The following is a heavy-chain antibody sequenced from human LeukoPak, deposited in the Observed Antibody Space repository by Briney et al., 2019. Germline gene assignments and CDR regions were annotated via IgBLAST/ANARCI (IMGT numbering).Heavy chain of an antibody. CDR1: GFTFSSYW. J-gene: IGHJ3*02. V-gene: IGHV3-7*01. Sequence: PGGSLRLSCAASGFTFSSYWMSWVRQAPGKGLEWMANIKQDGSEKYYVDSVKGRFTISRDNAKNSLYLQMSSLRAEDTAVYYCARLGSGWADAFDIWGQGTMVTVSS. CDR3: ARLGSGWADAFDI. D-gene: IGHD6-19*01. CDR2: IKQDGSEK.